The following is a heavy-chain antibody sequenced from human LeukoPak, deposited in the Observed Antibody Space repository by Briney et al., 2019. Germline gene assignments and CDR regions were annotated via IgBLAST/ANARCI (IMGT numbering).Heavy chain of an antibody. D-gene: IGHD4-17*01. J-gene: IGHJ3*02. Sequence: GGSLRLSCAASGFTFSSYGMHWVRQAPGKGLEWVAFIRYDGSNKYYADSVKGRFTISRDNSKNTLYLQMNSLRAEDTAVYYCARPQHGDLYAFDIWGQGTMVTVPS. V-gene: IGHV3-30*02. CDR2: IRYDGSNK. CDR1: GFTFSSYG. CDR3: ARPQHGDLYAFDI.